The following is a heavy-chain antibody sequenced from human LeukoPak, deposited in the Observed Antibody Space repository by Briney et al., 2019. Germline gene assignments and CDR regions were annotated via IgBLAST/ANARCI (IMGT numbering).Heavy chain of an antibody. CDR2: IYYSGST. J-gene: IGHJ5*02. V-gene: IGHV4-59*08. CDR1: GGSISSYY. Sequence: SETLSLTYTVSGGSISSYYWSWIRQPPGRGLEWIGYIYYSGSTNYNPSLKSRVTISVDTSKNQFSLKLSSVTAADTAVYYCARTVKRDWFDPWGQGTLVTASS. CDR3: ARTVKRDWFDP.